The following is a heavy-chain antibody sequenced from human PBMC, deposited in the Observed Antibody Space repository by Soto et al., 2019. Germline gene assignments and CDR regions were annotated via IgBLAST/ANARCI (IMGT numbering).Heavy chain of an antibody. CDR2: INHSGST. Sequence: SETLSLTCAVYGGSFSGYYWSWIRQPPGKGLEWIGEINHSGSTNYNPSLKSRVTISVDTSKNQFSLKLSSVTAADTAVYYCARVPFDYWGQGTLVTVSS. V-gene: IGHV4-34*01. CDR1: GGSFSGYY. CDR3: ARVPFDY. J-gene: IGHJ4*02.